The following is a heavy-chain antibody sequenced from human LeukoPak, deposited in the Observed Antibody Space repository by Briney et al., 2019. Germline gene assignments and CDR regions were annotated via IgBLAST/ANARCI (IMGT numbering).Heavy chain of an antibody. CDR1: GYTFTGYY. J-gene: IGHJ4*02. Sequence: ASVKVSCKASGYTFTGYYMYWVRQAPGQGLEWMGWINPNSGGTNYAQKFQGRVTMTRDTSISTAYMELSRLRSDDTAVYYCAKDSRFGEYHFDYWGQGTLVTVSS. V-gene: IGHV1-2*02. D-gene: IGHD3-10*01. CDR3: AKDSRFGEYHFDY. CDR2: INPNSGGT.